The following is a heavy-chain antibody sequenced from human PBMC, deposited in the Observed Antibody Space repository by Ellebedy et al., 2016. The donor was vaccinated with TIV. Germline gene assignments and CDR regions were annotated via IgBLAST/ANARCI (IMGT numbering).Heavy chain of an antibody. Sequence: MPSETLSLTCIVSNGSISAYYWSWIRQPPGKGLEWIGYIYYTGSTTYNPSLESRATISVDTSRNQLSLRLSSVNAADTAVYYCARGARFGSRPYYMDVWGKGTTVTVS. D-gene: IGHD3-16*01. CDR1: NGSISAYY. V-gene: IGHV4-59*01. CDR2: IYYTGST. CDR3: ARGARFGSRPYYMDV. J-gene: IGHJ6*03.